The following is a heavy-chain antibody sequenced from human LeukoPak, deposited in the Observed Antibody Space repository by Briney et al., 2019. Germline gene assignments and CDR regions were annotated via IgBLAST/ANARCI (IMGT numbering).Heavy chain of an antibody. CDR2: INPNSGGT. Sequence: ASVKVSCKASGYTFTGYYMHWVRQAPGQGLEWMGWINPNSGGTNYAQKFQGRVTMTRDTSISTAYMELSRLRSDDTAVYYCARGDLRNYDFWSGYSPHYMDVWGKGTTVTVSS. V-gene: IGHV1-2*02. J-gene: IGHJ6*03. D-gene: IGHD3-3*01. CDR1: GYTFTGYY. CDR3: ARGDLRNYDFWSGYSPHYMDV.